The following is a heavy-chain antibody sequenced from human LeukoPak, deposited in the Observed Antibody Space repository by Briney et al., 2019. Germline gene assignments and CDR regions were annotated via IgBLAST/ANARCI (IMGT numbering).Heavy chain of an antibody. J-gene: IGHJ4*02. D-gene: IGHD6-13*01. CDR1: GGSIRNYY. CDR3: ARASPIAAAVDY. V-gene: IGHV4-59*01. Sequence: PSETLSLTCTVSGGSIRNYYWSWIRQPPGKGLEWIGYIYYSGSTNYNPSLKSRVTISVDTSKNQFSLKLSSVTAADTAVYYCARASPIAAAVDYWGQGTLVTVSS. CDR2: IYYSGST.